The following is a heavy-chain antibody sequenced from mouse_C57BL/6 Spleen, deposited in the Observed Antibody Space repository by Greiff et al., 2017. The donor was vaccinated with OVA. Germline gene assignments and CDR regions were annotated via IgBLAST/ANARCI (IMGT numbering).Heavy chain of an antibody. CDR1: GYSFTGYY. D-gene: IGHD2-5*01. CDR3: ASLFYYSNYGGAMDY. V-gene: IGHV1-42*01. J-gene: IGHJ4*01. Sequence: EVQLQQSGPELVKPGASVKISCKASGYSFTGYYMNWVKQSPEKSLEWIGEINPSTGGTTYNQKFKAKATLTVDKSSSTAYMQLKSLTSEDSAVYYCASLFYYSNYGGAMDYWGQGTSVTVSS. CDR2: INPSTGGT.